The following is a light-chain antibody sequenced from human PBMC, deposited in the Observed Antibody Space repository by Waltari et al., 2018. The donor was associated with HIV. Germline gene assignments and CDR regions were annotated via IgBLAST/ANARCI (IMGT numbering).Light chain of an antibody. CDR1: SSDVGGYNY. V-gene: IGLV2-14*01. J-gene: IGLJ2*01. Sequence: QSALTQPASVSGSPGQSITISCTGTSSDVGGYNYVSWYQQHPGKAPKLMIYDVSNLPSGVSNRFSGSNSGNTASLTISGLQAEDEADYYCSSYTSSSTLLFGGGTKLTVL. CDR3: SSYTSSSTLL. CDR2: DVS.